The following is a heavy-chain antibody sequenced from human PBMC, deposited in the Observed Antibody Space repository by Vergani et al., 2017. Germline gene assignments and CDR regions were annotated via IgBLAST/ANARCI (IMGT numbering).Heavy chain of an antibody. Sequence: QVQLVQSGAEVKKPGASVKVSCKASGYTFTSYDINWVRQATGQGLEWMGWMNPNSGNAGYAQKFQGRVTMTRYTSISPAYMELSSLRSEEAAVYYCDRGSDFWKHMDVWGKGTTVTVSS. CDR2: MNPNSGNA. J-gene: IGHJ6*04. CDR1: GYTFTSYD. D-gene: IGHD3-3*01. CDR3: DRGSDFWKHMDV. V-gene: IGHV1-8*01.